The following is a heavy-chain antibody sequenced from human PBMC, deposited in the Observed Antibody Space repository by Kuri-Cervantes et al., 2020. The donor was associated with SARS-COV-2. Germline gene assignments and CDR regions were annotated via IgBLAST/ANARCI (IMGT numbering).Heavy chain of an antibody. D-gene: IGHD2-15*01. CDR1: GFTFGDYA. CDR3: TRGMTVDSYFDY. V-gene: IGHV3-49*03. CDR2: IRIIAYGATT. Sequence: GESLKISCTGSGFTFGDYAMSWFRQAPGKGLEWVGFIRIIAYGATTEYAASVKGRFTISRDDSKTIAYLQMHSLKTEDTAVYYCTRGMTVDSYFDYWGQGTPVPSPQ. J-gene: IGHJ4*02.